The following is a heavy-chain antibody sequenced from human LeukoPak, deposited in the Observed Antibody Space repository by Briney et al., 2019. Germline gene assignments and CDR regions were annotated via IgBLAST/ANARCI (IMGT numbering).Heavy chain of an antibody. J-gene: IGHJ4*02. V-gene: IGHV4-31*03. CDR2: IYYSGNT. D-gene: IGHD6-19*01. Sequence: PSETLSLTCTVSGGSISSGTYYWSWLRQHPGKGLEWIGYIYYSGNTYYNPSLKSRLTISVDTSKNQFSLKLTSVTAADTAVYYCARGVSSGWLGQFDYWGQGTLVTVSS. CDR1: GGSISSGTYY. CDR3: ARGVSSGWLGQFDY.